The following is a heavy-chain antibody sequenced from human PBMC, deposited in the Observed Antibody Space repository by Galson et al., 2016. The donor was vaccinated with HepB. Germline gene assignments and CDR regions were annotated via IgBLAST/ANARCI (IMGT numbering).Heavy chain of an antibody. CDR1: GFTFSSYE. CDR2: ISSSGSTI. Sequence: SLRLSCAASGFTFSSYEMNWVRQAPGKGLEWVSYISSSGSTIYYADSVKGRFTISRDNAKNSLYLQMNSLRAEDTAVYYCASYPGYLPGNWGQGTLVTVSS. J-gene: IGHJ4*02. CDR3: ASYPGYLPGN. D-gene: IGHD3-9*01. V-gene: IGHV3-48*03.